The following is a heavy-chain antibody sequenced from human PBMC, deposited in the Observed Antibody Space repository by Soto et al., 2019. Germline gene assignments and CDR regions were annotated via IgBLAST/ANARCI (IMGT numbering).Heavy chain of an antibody. Sequence: APVKRSRKTAGYTFTVDYIHRLLQATRQGLEWKGWINPNSGGTNYAQKIQGWVTMTRDTSISTAYMELSRLRSDDTAVYYCARGMHCSGGSCDSGRYYSGMDVWGQGTTVTVSS. CDR3: ARGMHCSGGSCDSGRYYSGMDV. V-gene: IGHV1-2*04. CDR1: GYTFTVDY. J-gene: IGHJ6*02. D-gene: IGHD2-15*01. CDR2: INPNSGGT.